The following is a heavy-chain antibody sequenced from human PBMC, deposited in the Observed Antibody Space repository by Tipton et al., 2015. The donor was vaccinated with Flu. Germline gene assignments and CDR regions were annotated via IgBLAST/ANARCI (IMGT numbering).Heavy chain of an antibody. Sequence: QVQLVQSGAEVKKPGASVKVSCKASGYTFTSYNIHCVRQAPGQGLEWMGIIYPAGGGVSYAQKFQGRVIMTRDKSTGTVHMELSSLRSDDTAMYYCARDKGGGTYTFDVWGQGTMVTVSS. D-gene: IGHD1-1*01. CDR1: GYTFTSYN. J-gene: IGHJ3*01. CDR3: ARDKGGGTYTFDV. CDR2: IYPAGGGV. V-gene: IGHV1-46*01.